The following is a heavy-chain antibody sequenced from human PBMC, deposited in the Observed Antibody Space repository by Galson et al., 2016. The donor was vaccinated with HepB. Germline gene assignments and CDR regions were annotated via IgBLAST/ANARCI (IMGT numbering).Heavy chain of an antibody. CDR2: INVYNGNT. Sequence: SVKVSCKASGYTFTSFAITWVRQAPGQGLEWMGWINVYNGNTNYARKLQGRVTMTTDTSTSTAYIEVRSLRSDDTAVYYCARGKGELLGWGYWGQGTLVTVSS. J-gene: IGHJ4*02. V-gene: IGHV1-18*04. CDR3: ARGKGELLGWGY. CDR1: GYTFTSFA. D-gene: IGHD1-26*01.